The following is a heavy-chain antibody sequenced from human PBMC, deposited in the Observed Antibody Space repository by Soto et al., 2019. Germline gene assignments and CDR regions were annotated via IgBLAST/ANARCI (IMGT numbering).Heavy chain of an antibody. V-gene: IGHV3-23*01. CDR2: ISGSGGST. CDR1: GFTFSTYW. CDR3: AKSFSSNWYDYFDY. J-gene: IGHJ4*02. Sequence: GGSLRLSCAASGFTFSTYWMHWIRQVPGKGLEWVSAISGSGGSTYYADSVKGRFTISRDKSKNTLYLQMNSLRAEDTALYYCAKSFSSNWYDYFDYWGQGSLVTVSS. D-gene: IGHD6-13*01.